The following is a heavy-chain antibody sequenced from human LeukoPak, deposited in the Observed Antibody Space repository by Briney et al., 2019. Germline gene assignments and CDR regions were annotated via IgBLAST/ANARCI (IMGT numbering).Heavy chain of an antibody. CDR2: INQDGSEK. CDR3: AKDPTGVSDY. D-gene: IGHD3-10*01. Sequence: GGSLRLSCAASGFTFSSYWMSWVRQAPGKGLEWVANINQDGSEKYDVDSAKGRFTISRDNSKNTLYLQMNSLRAEDTAVYYCAKDPTGVSDYWGQGTLVTVSS. CDR1: GFTFSSYW. J-gene: IGHJ4*02. V-gene: IGHV3-7*01.